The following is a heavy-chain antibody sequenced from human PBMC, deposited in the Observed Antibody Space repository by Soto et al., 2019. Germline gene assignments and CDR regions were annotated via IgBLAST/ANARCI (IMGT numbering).Heavy chain of an antibody. Sequence: GSLRLSCAASGFTFSSYAMSWVRQAPGKGLEWVSAISGSGGSTYYVDSVKGRFTISRDNSKNTLYLQMNSLRAEDTAVYYCAKTLWDTAMVTGYMDVWGKGTTVTVSS. J-gene: IGHJ6*03. CDR1: GFTFSSYA. CDR2: ISGSGGST. V-gene: IGHV3-23*01. D-gene: IGHD5-18*01. CDR3: AKTLWDTAMVTGYMDV.